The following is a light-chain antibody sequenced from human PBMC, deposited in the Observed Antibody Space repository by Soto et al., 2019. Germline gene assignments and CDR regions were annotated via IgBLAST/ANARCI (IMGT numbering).Light chain of an antibody. CDR1: KSVSSY. CDR2: DAS. J-gene: IGKJ2*01. CDR3: QQRSNWPVT. Sequence: EIVLTQSPATLSLSPGERATLSCRASKSVSSYLAWYQQKPGQAPRLLIYDASNRATGIPARFSGSGSGTDFTLTISSLESEDFAVYYCQQRSNWPVTFGQGTKLEIK. V-gene: IGKV3-11*01.